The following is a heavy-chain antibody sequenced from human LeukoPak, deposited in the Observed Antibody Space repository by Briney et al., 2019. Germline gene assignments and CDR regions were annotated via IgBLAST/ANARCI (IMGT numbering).Heavy chain of an antibody. V-gene: IGHV1-8*02. CDR1: GGTFSSYD. CDR3: ARAGGYCGRISCPYYFDY. CDR2: MNPNSGNT. D-gene: IGHD2-15*01. Sequence: ASVKVSCKASGGTFSSYDINWVRQATGQGLEWMGWMNPNSGNTGYAQKFQGRVTMTRNTSISTAYMELSSLRSEDTAVYYCARAGGYCGRISCPYYFDYWGQGSLVAVSS. J-gene: IGHJ4*02.